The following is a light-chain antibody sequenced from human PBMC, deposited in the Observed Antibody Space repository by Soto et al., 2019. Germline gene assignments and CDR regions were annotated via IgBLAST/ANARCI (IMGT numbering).Light chain of an antibody. CDR3: HQSYDTPYT. J-gene: IGKJ2*01. CDR2: AAS. V-gene: IGKV1-39*01. Sequence: DIQMTQSPSSLSASVGDRVSITCRASQSVRSYLNWYQQKPGRAPKLLIYAASSLQSGVPSRFSGSGSGTDFTLTISSLPPEDFATYYCHQSYDTPYTFGQGTKLEI. CDR1: QSVRSY.